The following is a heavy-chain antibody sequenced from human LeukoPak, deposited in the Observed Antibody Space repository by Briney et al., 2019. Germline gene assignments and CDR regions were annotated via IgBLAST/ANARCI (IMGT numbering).Heavy chain of an antibody. V-gene: IGHV3-49*03. CDR1: GFTFGDYA. D-gene: IGHD2-21*02. J-gene: IGHJ3*02. CDR2: IRSKAYGGTT. Sequence: PGGSLRLSCTASGFTFGDYAMSWFRQAPGKGLEWVGFIRSKAYGGTTEYAASVKGRFTISRDDSKSIAYLQMNSLKTEDTAVYYCTRVGDSDAFDIWGQGTMVTVSS. CDR3: TRVGDSDAFDI.